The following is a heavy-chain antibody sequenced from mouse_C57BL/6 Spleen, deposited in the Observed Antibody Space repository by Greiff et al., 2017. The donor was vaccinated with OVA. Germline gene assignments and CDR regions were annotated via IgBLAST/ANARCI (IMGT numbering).Heavy chain of an antibody. CDR1: GYTFTSYW. V-gene: IGHV1-59*01. CDR2: IDPSDSYT. CDR3: ARGDGYPFAY. D-gene: IGHD2-3*01. Sequence: VQLQQPGAELVRPGTSVKLSCKASGYTFTSYWMHWVKQRPGQGLEWIGVIDPSDSYTNYNQKFKGKATLTVDTSSSTAYMQLSSLTSEDSAVYYCARGDGYPFAYWGQGTLVTVSA. J-gene: IGHJ3*01.